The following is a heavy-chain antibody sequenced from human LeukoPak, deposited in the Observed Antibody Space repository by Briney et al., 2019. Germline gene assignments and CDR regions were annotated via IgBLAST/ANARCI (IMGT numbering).Heavy chain of an antibody. CDR2: IKQDGSEK. D-gene: IGHD4-17*01. CDR3: ARALSYGDYEPYFDY. CDR1: GFTFSSYW. J-gene: IGHJ4*02. V-gene: IGHV3-7*03. Sequence: PGGSLRLSCAASGFTFSSYWMSWVRQAPGKGLEWVANIKQDGSEKYYVDSVKGRFTISRDNSKNTLYLQMNSLRAEDTAVYYCARALSYGDYEPYFDYWGQGTLVTVSS.